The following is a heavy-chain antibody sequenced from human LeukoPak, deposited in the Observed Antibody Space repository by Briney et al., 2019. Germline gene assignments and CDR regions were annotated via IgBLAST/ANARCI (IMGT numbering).Heavy chain of an antibody. CDR3: ARVFHHTTAGYSSSWYEKSDPLRYWYFDL. CDR2: IYYSGST. D-gene: IGHD6-13*01. CDR1: GGSISSYY. J-gene: IGHJ2*01. Sequence: PSETLSLTCTVSGGSISSYYWSWIRQPPGKGLEWIGYIYYSGSTNYNPSLKSRVAISVDTSKNQFSLKLSSVTAADTAVYYCARVFHHTTAGYSSSWYEKSDPLRYWYFDLWGRGTLVTVSS. V-gene: IGHV4-59*01.